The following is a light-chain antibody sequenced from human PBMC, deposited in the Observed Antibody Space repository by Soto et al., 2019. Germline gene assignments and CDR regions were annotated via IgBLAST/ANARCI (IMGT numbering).Light chain of an antibody. Sequence: DIQMTQSPSTLSGSVGYRFTITCRASQDISNYLAWYQQEPGKAPQLLIYDASSLQSGVPSRFSGSGSGTDFTLTISRLEPEDFAVYYCQQYGSSGTFGQGTTGDIK. CDR1: QDISNY. CDR2: DAS. CDR3: QQYGSSGT. J-gene: IGKJ1*01. V-gene: IGKV1-9*01.